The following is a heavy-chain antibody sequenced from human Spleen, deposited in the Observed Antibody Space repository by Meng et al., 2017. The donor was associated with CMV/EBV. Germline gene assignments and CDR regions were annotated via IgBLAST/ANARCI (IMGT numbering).Heavy chain of an antibody. D-gene: IGHD3-10*01. J-gene: IGHJ4*02. CDR2: ISGSGGST. Sequence: GESLKISCAAPGFTFTNYAMIWVRQAPGKGLQWVSAISGSGGSTYYADSVKGRSTVSRDNSKNTLYLQMNSLSAEDTAIYYCAKERSEQYYGSGFDYWGQGTLVTVSS. V-gene: IGHV3-23*01. CDR1: GFTFTNYA. CDR3: AKERSEQYYGSGFDY.